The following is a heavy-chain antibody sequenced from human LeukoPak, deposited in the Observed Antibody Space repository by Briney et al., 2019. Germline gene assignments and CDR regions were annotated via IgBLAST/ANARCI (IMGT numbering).Heavy chain of an antibody. J-gene: IGHJ6*03. CDR1: GFTFDDYG. CDR3: ARDKGDTLNYYYYYYMDV. V-gene: IGHV3-20*04. CDR2: INWNGGST. Sequence: GGSLRLSCAASGFTFDDYGMSWVRQAPGKGLEWVSGINWNGGSTGYADSVKGRFTISRDNAKNSLYLQMNSLRVEDTALYYCARDKGDTLNYYYYYYMDVWGKGATVTVSS. D-gene: IGHD5-18*01.